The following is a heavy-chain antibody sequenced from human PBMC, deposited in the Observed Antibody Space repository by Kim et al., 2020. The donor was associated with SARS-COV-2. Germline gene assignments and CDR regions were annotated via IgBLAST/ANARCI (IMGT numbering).Heavy chain of an antibody. Sequence: LKSRVTISVDTSKNQYSLKLSSVTAADTAVYYCARQYDILTGYPAYYFDYWGQGTLVTVSS. D-gene: IGHD3-9*01. J-gene: IGHJ4*02. V-gene: IGHV4-39*01. CDR3: ARQYDILTGYPAYYFDY.